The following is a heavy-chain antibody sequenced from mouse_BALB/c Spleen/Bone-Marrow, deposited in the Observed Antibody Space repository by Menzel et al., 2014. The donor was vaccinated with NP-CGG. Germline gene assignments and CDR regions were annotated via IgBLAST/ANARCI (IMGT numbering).Heavy chain of an antibody. D-gene: IGHD1-2*01. CDR2: IDPANGDT. CDR1: GFNIKDIY. V-gene: IGHV14-3*02. J-gene: IGHJ2*01. CDR3: ARDYGPFDY. Sequence: EVQLQHSGAELVKPGASVKLSCTASGFNIKDIYMHWVKQRPEQGLEWIGRIDPANGDTKYDPKFQGKATITADTSSNTAYLQLSSLTSEDTAVYYCARDYGPFDYWGQGTTLTVSS.